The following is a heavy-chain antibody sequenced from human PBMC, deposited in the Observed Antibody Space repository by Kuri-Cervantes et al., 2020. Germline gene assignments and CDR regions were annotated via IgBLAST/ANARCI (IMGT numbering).Heavy chain of an antibody. CDR2: IKSKTDGGTT. CDR1: GFTFSSYG. CDR3: TTGAGSYFRYYYYGMDV. J-gene: IGHJ6*02. V-gene: IGHV3-15*01. D-gene: IGHD1-26*01. Sequence: GGSLRLSCAASGFTFSSYGMHWVRQAPGKGLEWVGRIKSKTDGGTTDYAAPVKGRFTISRDDSKNTLYLQMNSLKTEDTAVYYCTTGAGSYFRYYYYGMDVWGQGTTVTVSS.